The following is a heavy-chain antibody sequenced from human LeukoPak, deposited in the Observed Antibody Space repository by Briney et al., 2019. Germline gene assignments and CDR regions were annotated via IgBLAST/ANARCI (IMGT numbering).Heavy chain of an antibody. Sequence: GGSLRLSCAASGFTFSTHWMVWVRRAPGKGLLWVSRIAPDGSSTTYADSVTGRFINSRDNARNTLFLQMNSLRAEDTAVYYCARIVQGAFAIWGLGAIVTVSS. V-gene: IGHV3-74*03. D-gene: IGHD2-15*01. CDR2: IAPDGSST. CDR3: ARIVQGAFAI. J-gene: IGHJ3*02. CDR1: GFTFSTHW.